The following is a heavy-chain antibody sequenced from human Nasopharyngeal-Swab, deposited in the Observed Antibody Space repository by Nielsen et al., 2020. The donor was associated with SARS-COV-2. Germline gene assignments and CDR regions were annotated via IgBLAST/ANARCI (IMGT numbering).Heavy chain of an antibody. J-gene: IGHJ5*02. CDR1: GGSISSSSYY. CDR3: ARGDYDYVWGSYRSEERWFDP. V-gene: IGHV4-39*07. Sequence: SATLSLTCTVSGGSISSSSYYWGWIRQPPGKGLEWIGSIYYSGSTYYNPSLKSRVTISVDTSKNQFSLKLSSVTAADTAVYYCARGDYDYVWGSYRSEERWFDPWGQGTLVTVSS. CDR2: IYYSGST. D-gene: IGHD3-16*02.